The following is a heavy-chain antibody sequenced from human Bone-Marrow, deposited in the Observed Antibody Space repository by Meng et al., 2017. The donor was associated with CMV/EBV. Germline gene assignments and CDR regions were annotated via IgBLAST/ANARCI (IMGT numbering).Heavy chain of an antibody. CDR2: IYYSRST. J-gene: IGHJ6*02. V-gene: IGHV4-30-4*08. D-gene: IGHD3-3*01. CDR1: GGSISSGDYY. Sequence: SETLSLTCTVSGGSISSGDYYWSWIRQPPGKGLEWIGYIYYSRSTYYNPSLKSRVTISVDTSKNQFSLKLSSVTAADTAVYYCARDRFTIHYGMDVWGQGTTVTVSS. CDR3: ARDRFTIHYGMDV.